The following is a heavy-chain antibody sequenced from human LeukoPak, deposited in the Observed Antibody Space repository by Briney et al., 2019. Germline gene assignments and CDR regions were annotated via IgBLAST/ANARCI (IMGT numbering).Heavy chain of an antibody. Sequence: PGGSLRLSCAASGFTFSDYYMSWIRQAPGKRLGWVSYISSSGSTIYYADSVKGRFTISRDNAKNSLYLQTNSLRAEDTAVYYCARGVATATFDYWGQGTLVTVSS. J-gene: IGHJ4*02. CDR1: GFTFSDYY. D-gene: IGHD5-12*01. CDR2: ISSSGSTI. CDR3: ARGVATATFDY. V-gene: IGHV3-11*04.